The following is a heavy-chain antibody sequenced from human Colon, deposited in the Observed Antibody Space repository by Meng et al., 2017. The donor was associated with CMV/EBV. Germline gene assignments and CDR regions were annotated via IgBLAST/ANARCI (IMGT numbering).Heavy chain of an antibody. CDR3: GRAGARGVPIDV. V-gene: IGHV4-4*07. J-gene: IGHJ1*01. Sequence: RQESGPGLVKPSGPLSLTCTVSGGSISGHYWTWIRRPAGEGLRWLGRIYSNGRIDENYSLRSRVTISVDTSKNQLSLRLTSVTAADTAVYYCGRAGARGVPIDVWGRGTLVTVSS. D-gene: IGHD3-10*01. CDR2: IYSNGRI. CDR1: GGSISGHY.